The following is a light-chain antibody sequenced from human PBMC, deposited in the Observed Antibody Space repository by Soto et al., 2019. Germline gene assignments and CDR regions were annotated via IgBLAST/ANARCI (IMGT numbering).Light chain of an antibody. CDR2: EVS. J-gene: IGLJ1*01. V-gene: IGLV2-23*02. CDR3: CSYAGTSTFYV. CDR1: SSDVGTYNL. Sequence: QSALTQPASVSGSPGQSVTISCTGASSDVGTYNLVSWYQQYPGKAPKLMISEVSKRPSGVSNRFSGSKSGTTASLTISGLQAEDEADYYCCSYAGTSTFYVFGTGTKLTVL.